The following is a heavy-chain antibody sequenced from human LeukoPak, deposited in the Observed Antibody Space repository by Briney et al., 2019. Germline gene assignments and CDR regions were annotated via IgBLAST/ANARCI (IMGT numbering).Heavy chain of an antibody. D-gene: IGHD4-17*01. V-gene: IGHV1-2*02. Sequence: ASVKVSCKASGYTFTDYYLHWVRQAPGQGLEWMGWINPNSGGTNYAQKFQGRVTMTRDTSISTVYMELSRLRSDDTAVYYRARPFLTTVTGRDFQHWGQGTLVTVSS. CDR1: GYTFTDYY. CDR3: ARPFLTTVTGRDFQH. J-gene: IGHJ1*01. CDR2: INPNSGGT.